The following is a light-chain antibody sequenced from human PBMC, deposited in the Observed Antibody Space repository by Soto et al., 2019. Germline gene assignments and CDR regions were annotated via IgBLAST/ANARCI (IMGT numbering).Light chain of an antibody. CDR3: HQNYIVPHT. J-gene: IGKJ2*01. CDR1: QSISSF. Sequence: DIQVTQSPSSLSASVGDRVTITCRASQSISSFLIWYQQKAGKAPKVLIYAPSSLQSGVPSRFSGSGSGTEFTLTITSLQPEDFATDYCHQNYIVPHTFGRVTKLEIK. V-gene: IGKV1-39*01. CDR2: APS.